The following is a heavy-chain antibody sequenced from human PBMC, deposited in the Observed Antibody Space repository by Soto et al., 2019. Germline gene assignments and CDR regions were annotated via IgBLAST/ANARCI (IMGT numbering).Heavy chain of an antibody. CDR2: INQDGSVE. V-gene: IGHV3-7*01. Sequence: PGGSLRLSCAASGFTFRAYLMSWVRQAPGKGLDWVANINQDGSVEYYADSVQGRFTISRDNAKNSLYLHMNSLRAEDTAVYYCATYHRDDWESERPRYWGPGTMV. D-gene: IGHD3-16*01. CDR3: ATYHRDDWESERPRY. CDR1: GFTFRAYL. J-gene: IGHJ4*02.